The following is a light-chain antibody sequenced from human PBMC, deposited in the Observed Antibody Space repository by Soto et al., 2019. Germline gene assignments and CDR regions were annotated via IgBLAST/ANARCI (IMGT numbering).Light chain of an antibody. CDR1: SIGSKS. J-gene: IGLJ1*01. CDR3: QVWDGRSFQGV. CDR2: DDT. V-gene: IGLV3-21*02. Sequence: SYELTQPPSVSVAPGQTASIACGGDSIGSKSVNWYQQRPGQAPVVVVYDDTDRPTGIPERLSGSNSGNTATLTTTRVEAGDEADYYCQVWDGRSFQGVFGPGTKVTLL.